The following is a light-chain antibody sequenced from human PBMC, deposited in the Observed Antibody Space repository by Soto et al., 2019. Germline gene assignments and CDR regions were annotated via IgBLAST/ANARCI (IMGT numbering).Light chain of an antibody. CDR3: QVWDSSSDHRV. CDR1: NIGSKS. CDR2: YDS. Sequence: SYELTQPPSVSVAPGKTARITCGGNNIGSKSVHWYQQKPGQAPVLVIYYDSDRLSGIPERFSGSNSGNTATLTISRVEAGDEADYYCQVWDSSSDHRVFGGGTKVTVL. V-gene: IGLV3-21*04. J-gene: IGLJ3*02.